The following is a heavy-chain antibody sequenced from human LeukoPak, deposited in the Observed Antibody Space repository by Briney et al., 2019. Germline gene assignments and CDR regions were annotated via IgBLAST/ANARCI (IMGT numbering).Heavy chain of an antibody. Sequence: SETLSLTCSVSGASLSIYYWNWIRQPPGKGLEWIGFFYHSGGTHYNPSLKSRVTISLDTSKSQVSLNLNSVTAADTAVYYCARGFSSGWNGRVAFDPWGQGTLVTVSS. CDR3: ARGFSSGWNGRVAFDP. CDR2: FYHSGGT. J-gene: IGHJ5*02. V-gene: IGHV4-59*01. D-gene: IGHD6-19*01. CDR1: GASLSIYY.